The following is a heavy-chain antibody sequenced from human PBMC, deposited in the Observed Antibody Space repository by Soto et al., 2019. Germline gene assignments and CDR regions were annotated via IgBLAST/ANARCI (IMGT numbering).Heavy chain of an antibody. J-gene: IGHJ4*02. CDR2: IYYSGST. CDR3: ARRRGSYYGPFDY. D-gene: IGHD1-26*01. Sequence: SETLSLTCTVSGGSISSSSYYWGWIRQPPGKGLEWIGSIYYSGSTYHNPSLKSRVTISVDTSKNQFSLKLSSVTAADTAVYYCARRRGSYYGPFDYWGQGTLVTVSS. CDR1: GGSISSSSYY. V-gene: IGHV4-39*01.